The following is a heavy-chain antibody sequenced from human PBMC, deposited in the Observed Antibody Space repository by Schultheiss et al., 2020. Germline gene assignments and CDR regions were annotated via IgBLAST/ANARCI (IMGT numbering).Heavy chain of an antibody. CDR2: ISAYNGNT. CDR3: ARDVGYGDYDNWFDP. J-gene: IGHJ5*02. CDR1: GYTFTSYG. V-gene: IGHV1-18*01. Sequence: ASVKVSCKASGYTFTSYGISWVRQAPGQGLEWMGWISAYNGNTNYAQKLQGRVTMTTDTSTSTAYMELRSLRSDDTAVYYCARDVGYGDYDNWFDPWGQGTLVTVSS. D-gene: IGHD4-17*01.